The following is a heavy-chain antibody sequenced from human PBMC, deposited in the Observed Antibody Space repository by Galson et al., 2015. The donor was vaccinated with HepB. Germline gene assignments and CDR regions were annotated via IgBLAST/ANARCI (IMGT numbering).Heavy chain of an antibody. Sequence: SLRLSCAASGFTFTHDAMTWVRQAPGKGLEWVSSISRDGNYRYHADPLRGRFSVSRDNSKNSLFLQLNSLRAEDTAVYYCARDRGSTYYYMDVWGRGTTVTVSS. CDR1: GFTFTHDA. V-gene: IGHV3-21*01. D-gene: IGHD1-26*01. CDR2: ISRDGNYR. J-gene: IGHJ6*03. CDR3: ARDRGSTYYYMDV.